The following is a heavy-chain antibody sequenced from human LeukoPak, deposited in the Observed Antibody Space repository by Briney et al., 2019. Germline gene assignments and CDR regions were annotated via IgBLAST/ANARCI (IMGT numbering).Heavy chain of an antibody. CDR1: GGSISSTNW. V-gene: IGHV4-4*02. CDR3: AREGGPYRPLDY. Sequence: SETLSLTCGVSGGSISSTNWWSWVRPPPGEGLEWIGEVHLSGRTNYNPSLESRVTMSVDMSENHISLKLTSVTAADTAVYFCAREGGPYRPLDYSGQGTLVTVSS. J-gene: IGHJ4*02. CDR2: VHLSGRT.